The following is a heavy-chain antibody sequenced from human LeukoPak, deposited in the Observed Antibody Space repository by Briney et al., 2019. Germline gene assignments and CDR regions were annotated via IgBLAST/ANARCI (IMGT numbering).Heavy chain of an antibody. V-gene: IGHV1-69*13. D-gene: IGHD6-19*01. CDR1: GGTFSSYA. Sequence: SVKVSCKASGGTFSSYAISWVRQAPGQGLEWMGGIIPIFGTENYAQKFQGRVTITADESTSTAYMELSSLRSEDTAVYYCARGSQWLHYFDYWGQGTLVTVSS. J-gene: IGHJ4*02. CDR2: IIPIFGTE. CDR3: ARGSQWLHYFDY.